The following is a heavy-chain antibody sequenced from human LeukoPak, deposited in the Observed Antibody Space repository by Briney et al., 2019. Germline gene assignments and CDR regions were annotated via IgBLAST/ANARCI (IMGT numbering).Heavy chain of an antibody. V-gene: IGHV3-21*01. J-gene: IGHJ4*02. Sequence: GGSLRLSCAASGFTFSSYSMNWVRQAPGKGLEWASSISSSSSYIYYADSVKGRFTISRDNAKNSLYLQMNSLRAEDTAVYYCARAVPYSSGWGGDYFDYWGQGTLVTVSS. D-gene: IGHD6-19*01. CDR1: GFTFSSYS. CDR2: ISSSSSYI. CDR3: ARAVPYSSGWGGDYFDY.